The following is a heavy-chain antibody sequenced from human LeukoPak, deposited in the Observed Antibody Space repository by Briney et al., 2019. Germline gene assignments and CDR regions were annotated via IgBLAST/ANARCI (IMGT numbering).Heavy chain of an antibody. CDR1: GFTFSRYW. D-gene: IGHD3-3*01. CDR2: IKEDGSEI. V-gene: IGHV3-7*01. CDR3: ARSPYDFWSAYLHYFDY. Sequence: GGSLRLSCAASGFTFSRYWMTWVRQAPGKGLEGVANIKEDGSEIYYVDSVKGRFTISRDNAKNSLYLQLNSLRAEDTAVYYCARSPYDFWSAYLHYFDYWGHGTLVAVSS. J-gene: IGHJ4*01.